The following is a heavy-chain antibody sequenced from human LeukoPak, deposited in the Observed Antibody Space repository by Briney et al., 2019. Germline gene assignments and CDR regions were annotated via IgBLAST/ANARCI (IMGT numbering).Heavy chain of an antibody. Sequence: ASVKVSCKASGYTFTSYGISWVRQAPGQGLEWMGWISAYNGNTNYAQKLQGRVTMTTVTSTSTAYMELRSLRSDDTAVYYCARAPVGITIFGVVIRFGWFAPWGQGPLVTVSS. CDR2: ISAYNGNT. D-gene: IGHD3-3*01. J-gene: IGHJ5*02. CDR3: ARAPVGITIFGVVIRFGWFAP. V-gene: IGHV1-18*01. CDR1: GYTFTSYG.